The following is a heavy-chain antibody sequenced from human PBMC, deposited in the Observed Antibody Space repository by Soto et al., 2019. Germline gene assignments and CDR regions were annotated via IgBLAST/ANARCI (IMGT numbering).Heavy chain of an antibody. CDR1: GFTFSGYS. D-gene: IGHD2-15*01. CDR2: ISSSGTTI. CDR3: AKDQVRVVVAAAFDY. V-gene: IGHV3-48*02. J-gene: IGHJ4*02. Sequence: GGSLRLSCAASGFTFSGYSLNWVRQAPGKGLEWVSYISSSGTTIYYADSVKGRFTISRDNAKNSLYLQMNSLRDEDTAVYYCAKDQVRVVVAAAFDYWGQGTLVTVSS.